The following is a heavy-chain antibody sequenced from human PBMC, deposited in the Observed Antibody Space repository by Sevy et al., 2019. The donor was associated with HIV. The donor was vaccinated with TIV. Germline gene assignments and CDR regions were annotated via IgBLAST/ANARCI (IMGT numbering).Heavy chain of an antibody. V-gene: IGHV3-23*01. D-gene: IGHD2-8*01. CDR1: GFTFSKYS. CDR2: LSFGCGEI. Sequence: GGSLRLSCAASGFTFSKYSMSCVRQPPGKGLEWVSTLSFGCGEINYADSVKGRFTISRDNSKSSVYLQMNNLRPDDTAVYYCAREGCTKPHDYWGQGTWVTVSS. CDR3: AREGCTKPHDY. J-gene: IGHJ4*02.